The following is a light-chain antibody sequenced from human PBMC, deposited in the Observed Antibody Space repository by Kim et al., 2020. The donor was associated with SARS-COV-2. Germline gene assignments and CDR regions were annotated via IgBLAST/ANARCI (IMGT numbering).Light chain of an antibody. CDR1: QSVRSY. V-gene: IGKV3-11*01. J-gene: IGKJ4*01. CDR2: DTS. CDR3: QQRSGWPLT. Sequence: SLSPGERATLSCRASQSVRSYLGWYRQKPGQAPRLLIYDTSNRAPGIPARFSGSGSGTDFTLTISSLEPEDFAIYYCQQRSGWPLTFGGGTKVDIK.